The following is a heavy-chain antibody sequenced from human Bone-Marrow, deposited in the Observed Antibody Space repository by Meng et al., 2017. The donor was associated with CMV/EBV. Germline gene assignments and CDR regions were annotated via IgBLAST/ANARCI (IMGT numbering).Heavy chain of an antibody. CDR3: ARALSPSYYDFWSGGTYYYYGMDV. Sequence: GESLKISCAASGFTFSDYYMSWIRQAPGKGLELVSYISSSGSTIYYADSVKGRFTISRDNAKNSLYLQMNSLRAEDTAVYYCARALSPSYYDFWSGGTYYYYGMDVWGQGTTVTVSS. CDR1: GFTFSDYY. V-gene: IGHV3-11*04. CDR2: ISSSGSTI. D-gene: IGHD3-3*01. J-gene: IGHJ6*02.